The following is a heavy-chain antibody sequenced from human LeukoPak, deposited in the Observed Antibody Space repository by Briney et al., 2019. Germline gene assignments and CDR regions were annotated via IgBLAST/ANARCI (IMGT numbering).Heavy chain of an antibody. CDR1: GFTFSGFG. J-gene: IGHJ4*02. CDR2: ISYDGSNE. V-gene: IGHV3-30*03. D-gene: IGHD3-22*01. CDR3: ARDPRYYYDSSGYLDY. Sequence: GRSPRLSCAASGFTFSGFGMHWVRQAPGKGLEWVSVISYDGSNEYYADPVKGRFPISRDNSKTTLYLQMNSLRAEDTAVYYCARDPRYYYDSSGYLDYWGQGTLVTVSS.